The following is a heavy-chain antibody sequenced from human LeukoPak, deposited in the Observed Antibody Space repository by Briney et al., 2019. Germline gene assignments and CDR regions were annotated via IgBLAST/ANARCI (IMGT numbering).Heavy chain of an antibody. V-gene: IGHV1-46*03. Sequence: ASVKVSCKASGFTFTSYYMHWVRQAPGQGLEWMGMINPSGVSTTYAQKFQGRVTMTTDTSASTVYMELSSLRSEDTAVYYCAREFSSSWGPFDYWGQGTLVTVSS. CDR3: AREFSSSWGPFDY. J-gene: IGHJ4*02. CDR1: GFTFTSYY. D-gene: IGHD6-6*01. CDR2: INPSGVST.